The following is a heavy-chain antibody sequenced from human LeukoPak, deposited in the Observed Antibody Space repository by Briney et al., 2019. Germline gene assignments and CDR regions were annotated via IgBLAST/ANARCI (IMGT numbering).Heavy chain of an antibody. CDR3: ASNCGGDCWDAFDI. CDR1: GYTFTSYA. D-gene: IGHD2-21*02. V-gene: IGHV7-4-1*02. Sequence: ASVKVSCKASGYTFTSYAMNWVRQAPGQGLEWMGWINTNTGNPTYAQGFTGRFVFSLDTSVSTAYLQISSLKAEDTAVYYCASNCGGDCWDAFDIWGQGTMVTVSS. CDR2: INTNTGNP. J-gene: IGHJ3*02.